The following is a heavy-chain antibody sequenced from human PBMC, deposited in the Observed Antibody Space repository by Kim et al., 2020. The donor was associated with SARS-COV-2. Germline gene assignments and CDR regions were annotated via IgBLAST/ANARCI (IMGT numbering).Heavy chain of an antibody. D-gene: IGHD5-18*01. CDR2: IIHIFGTA. CDR1: GGTFSSYA. J-gene: IGHJ5*02. Sequence: SVKVSCKASGGTFSSYAISWVRQAPGQGLEWMGGIIHIFGTANYAQKFQGRVTITADESTSTAYMELSSLRSEDTAVYYCARDLSGYSYDINWFDPWGQGTLVTVSS. V-gene: IGHV1-69*13. CDR3: ARDLSGYSYDINWFDP.